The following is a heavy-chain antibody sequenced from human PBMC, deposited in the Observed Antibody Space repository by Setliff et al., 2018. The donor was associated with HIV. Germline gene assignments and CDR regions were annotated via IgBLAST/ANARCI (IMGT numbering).Heavy chain of an antibody. V-gene: IGHV4-59*01. CDR2: IGYNGDT. CDR1: GGSINSYY. CDR3: ARWGASGGRPDWHAFDM. D-gene: IGHD2-15*01. J-gene: IGHJ3*02. Sequence: SETLSLTCTVSGGSINSYYWNWIRQSPGKGLEWIGYIGYNGDTSYNPSLNSRVTLSVDGSKNQFSLKLSSVSAADTAVYFCARWGASGGRPDWHAFDMWGQGTMVTVSS.